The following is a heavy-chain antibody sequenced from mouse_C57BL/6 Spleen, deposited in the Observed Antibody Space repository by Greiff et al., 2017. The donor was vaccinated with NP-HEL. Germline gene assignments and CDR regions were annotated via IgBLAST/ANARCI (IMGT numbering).Heavy chain of an antibody. D-gene: IGHD2-4*01. CDR3: ARRGDYDDAGDY. CDR1: GYTFTSYG. V-gene: IGHV1-81*01. J-gene: IGHJ2*01. CDR2: IYPRSGNT. Sequence: VQLQESGAELARPGASVKLSCKASGYTFTSYGISWVKQRTGQGLEWIGEIYPRSGNTYYNEKFKGKATLTADKSSSTAYMELRSLTSEDSAVYFCARRGDYDDAGDYWGQGTTLTVSS.